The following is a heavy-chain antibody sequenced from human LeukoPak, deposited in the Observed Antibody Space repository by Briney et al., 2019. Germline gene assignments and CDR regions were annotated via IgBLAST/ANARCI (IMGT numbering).Heavy chain of an antibody. D-gene: IGHD3-22*01. CDR2: ISSSSSYI. Sequence: GGSLRLSCAASGFTFSSYSMNWVRQAPGKGLEWVSSISSSSSYIYYADSVKGRFTISRANAKNSLYLQMNSLRAEDTAVYYCAIDHPHDSSGYYNFDYWGQGTLVTVSS. CDR3: AIDHPHDSSGYYNFDY. CDR1: GFTFSSYS. J-gene: IGHJ4*02. V-gene: IGHV3-21*01.